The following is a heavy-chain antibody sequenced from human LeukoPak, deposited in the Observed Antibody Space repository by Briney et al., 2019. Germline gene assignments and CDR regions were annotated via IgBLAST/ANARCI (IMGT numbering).Heavy chain of an antibody. V-gene: IGHV3-33*08. J-gene: IGHJ4*02. CDR3: VRAYDILTGPEY. D-gene: IGHD3-9*01. Sequence: GRSLRLSCEASGLTFSRYAMHWVRQVPGKGLEWVAVIWYDGSHKYYADSVKGRFTISRDNSKNMLYLQMNSLSAEDTAVYYCVRAYDILTGPEYWGQGTLVTVSS. CDR1: GLTFSRYA. CDR2: IWYDGSHK.